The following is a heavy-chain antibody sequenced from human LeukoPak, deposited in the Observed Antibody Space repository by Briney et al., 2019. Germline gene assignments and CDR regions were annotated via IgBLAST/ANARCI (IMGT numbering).Heavy chain of an antibody. J-gene: IGHJ5*02. V-gene: IGHV6-1*01. CDR3: ARDPIAAAARYNWFAP. CDR2: TYYRSKWYN. D-gene: IGHD6-13*01. Sequence: SQTLSLTCAISGDSVSSNSAAWNWIRQSPSRGLEWLGRTYYRSKWYNDYAVSVKSRITINPDTSKNQFSLQLNSVTPEDTAVYYWARDPIAAAARYNWFAPGGQGTLVTVSS. CDR1: GDSVSSNSAA.